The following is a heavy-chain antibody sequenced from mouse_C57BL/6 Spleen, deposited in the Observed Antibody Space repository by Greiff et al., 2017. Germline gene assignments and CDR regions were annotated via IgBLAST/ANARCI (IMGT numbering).Heavy chain of an antibody. CDR1: GFSFTSYG. J-gene: IGHJ4*01. D-gene: IGHD2-2*01. V-gene: IGHV2-4*01. Sequence: VQLQQSGPGLVQPSQSLSITCTVSGFSFTSYGVHWVRQPPGKGLEWLGVIWRGGSTDYNAAFISILSISKDNSKSQVFLKMNSLQADDTAIYYCAKRGVNYAMDYWGQGTSVTVSS. CDR2: IWRGGST. CDR3: AKRGVNYAMDY.